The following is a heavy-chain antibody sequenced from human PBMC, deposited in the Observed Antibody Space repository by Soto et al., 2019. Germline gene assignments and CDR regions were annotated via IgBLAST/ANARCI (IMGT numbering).Heavy chain of an antibody. D-gene: IGHD3-10*01. CDR3: ARDTSRGEYDY. V-gene: IGHV1-18*01. J-gene: IGHJ4*02. CDR1: GYTLTSYG. CDR2: INVYNGNT. Sequence: QVQLVQSGAEVKKPGASVKVSCKASGYTLTSYGISWVRQAPGQGLEWMGWINVYNGNTNYAQKLQGRVTMNTDTSTSTAYLDLRSLRSDDTAVYFCARDTSRGEYDYWGQGTLVTVSS.